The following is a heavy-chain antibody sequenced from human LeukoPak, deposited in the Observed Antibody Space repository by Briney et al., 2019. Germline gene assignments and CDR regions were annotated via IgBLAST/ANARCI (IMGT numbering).Heavy chain of an antibody. CDR3: ARASGYVRLDY. CDR1: GYTFTGYY. J-gene: IGHJ4*02. V-gene: IGHV1-2*02. Sequence: ASVKVSCKASGYTFTGYYMHWVRQAPGQGLEWMGLIDPNSEYTNTAQNFQGRVTMTRGTSITTAYMELTSLRSDDTAVYYCARASGYVRLDYWGQGALVTVSS. D-gene: IGHD3-10*02. CDR2: IDPNSEYT.